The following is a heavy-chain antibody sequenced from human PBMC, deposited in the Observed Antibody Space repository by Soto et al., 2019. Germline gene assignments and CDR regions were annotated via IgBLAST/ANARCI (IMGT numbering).Heavy chain of an antibody. V-gene: IGHV1-3*05. CDR1: GYTFTSYA. J-gene: IGHJ2*01. CDR2: INAGNGNT. CDR3: ARVLSLYSSGWYDWYFDL. D-gene: IGHD6-19*01. Sequence: QVQLVQSGAEEKKPGASVKVSCKASGYTFTSYAMHWVRQAPGQRLEWMGWINAGNGNTKYSQKFQGRVTITRDTSASTAYMELSSLRSEDTAVYYCARVLSLYSSGWYDWYFDLWGRGTLVTVSS.